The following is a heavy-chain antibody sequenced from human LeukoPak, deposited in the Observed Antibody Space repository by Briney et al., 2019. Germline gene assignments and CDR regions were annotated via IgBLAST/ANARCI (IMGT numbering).Heavy chain of an antibody. Sequence: GGSVTLSCGASGFTFSSYWMHWVRQARGKGLVWVSLINSVQSTTSSASPAKGRFPSSRDNAKNTLYLQMNRLRAEDTAVYYCARDRGSSCLDVWGKGTTVTVSS. D-gene: IGHD6-13*01. J-gene: IGHJ6*04. CDR3: ARDRGSSCLDV. CDR1: GFTFSSYW. CDR2: INSVQSTT. V-gene: IGHV3-74*01.